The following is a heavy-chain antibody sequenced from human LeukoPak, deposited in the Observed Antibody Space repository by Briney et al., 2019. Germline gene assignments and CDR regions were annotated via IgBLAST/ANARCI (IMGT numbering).Heavy chain of an antibody. Sequence: GGSLRLSCAASGFTVSSNYMSWVRQAPGKGLEWVSVICSGGSTYYADSVKGRFTISRDNSKNTLYLQMNSLRAEDTAVYYCARGPIYYDSSGYMDYWGQGTLVTVSS. D-gene: IGHD3-22*01. J-gene: IGHJ4*02. CDR1: GFTVSSNY. CDR3: ARGPIYYDSSGYMDY. V-gene: IGHV3-53*01. CDR2: ICSGGST.